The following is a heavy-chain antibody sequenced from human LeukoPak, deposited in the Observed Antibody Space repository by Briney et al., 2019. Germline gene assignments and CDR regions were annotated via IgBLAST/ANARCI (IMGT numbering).Heavy chain of an antibody. V-gene: IGHV4-39*01. D-gene: IGHD1-26*01. J-gene: IGHJ4*02. Sequence: SETLSLTCTVTGDSITRRSDYWGWVRQPPGKGLEWMGGTYYSGSTYYNPSFKSRVTISVDTSRNQFSLQLSYVTAADTAVYYCARNESVLGTTGLNDFFDDWGQGSLVTVSS. CDR3: ARNESVLGTTGLNDFFDD. CDR1: GDSITRRSDY. CDR2: TYYSGST.